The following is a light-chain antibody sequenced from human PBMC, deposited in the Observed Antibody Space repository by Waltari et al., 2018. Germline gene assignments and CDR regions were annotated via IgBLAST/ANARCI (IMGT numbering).Light chain of an antibody. J-gene: IGLJ3*02. V-gene: IGLV2-14*03. CDR3: SSYTSNISWV. CDR2: DVT. CDR1: NIDIGGYNY. Sequence: QSALAQPASVAGIPGQSISISCTGTNIDIGGYNYVSWYQHHSGKAPKFIPYDVTSLPSGIYNRFSGSKSGNTASLTIYGLQAEDEAYYYCSSYTSNISWVFGGGTKLTVL.